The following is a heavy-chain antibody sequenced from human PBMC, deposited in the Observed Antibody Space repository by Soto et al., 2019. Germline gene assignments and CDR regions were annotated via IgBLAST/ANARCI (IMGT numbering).Heavy chain of an antibody. CDR2: IYYTGTT. D-gene: IGHD3-10*01. V-gene: IGHV4-31*11. J-gene: IGHJ5*01. CDR3: AGGQWFGEPRSQYNWFDS. CDR1: GGSISIGGYY. Sequence: VQLQESGPGLVKPSQTLSLSCAVSGGSISIGGYYWSWIRQHPGKGLEWIGYIYYTGTTYYKSSLKIRVIMSVDTSKNQFSLNLTSVTAADTAVYYCAGGQWFGEPRSQYNWFDSWGQGILVTVAS.